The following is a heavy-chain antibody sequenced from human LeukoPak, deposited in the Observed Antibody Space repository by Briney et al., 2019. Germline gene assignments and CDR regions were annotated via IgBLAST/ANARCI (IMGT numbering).Heavy chain of an antibody. D-gene: IGHD6-19*01. CDR1: GFTFSSYE. V-gene: IGHV3-48*03. CDR2: ISSSGSTI. J-gene: IGHJ5*02. CDR3: ARGAVAGDGQS. Sequence: PGGSLRLSCAASGFTFSSYEMNWVRQAPGKGLEWVSYISSSGSTIYYADSVKGRFTISRDNAKNSLYLQMNSLRAEDTAVYYCARGAVAGDGQSWGQGTPVTVSS.